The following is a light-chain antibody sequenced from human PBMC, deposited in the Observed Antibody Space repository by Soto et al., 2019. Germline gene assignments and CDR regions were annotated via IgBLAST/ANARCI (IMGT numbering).Light chain of an antibody. CDR3: SSYRNSRTVV. Sequence: QSVLTQPASVSGSPGQSITISCTGTSSDVGGFNYVSWYQQHPGKAPKLIIYDVSNRPSGVSNRFSGSKSGNTASLTISGLQGEDEADYYCSSYRNSRTVVFGGGTQLTVL. V-gene: IGLV2-14*01. J-gene: IGLJ2*01. CDR1: SSDVGGFNY. CDR2: DVS.